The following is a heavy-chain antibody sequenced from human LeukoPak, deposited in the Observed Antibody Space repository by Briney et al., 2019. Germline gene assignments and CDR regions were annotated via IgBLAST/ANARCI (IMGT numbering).Heavy chain of an antibody. J-gene: IGHJ4*02. V-gene: IGHV3-30-3*01. D-gene: IGHD1-26*01. CDR2: ISYDGSNK. Sequence: GGSLRLSCAASGFTFSSYAMHWVRQAPGKGLEWVAVISYDGSNKYYADSVKGRFTISRDNSKNTLYLQMNSLRAEDTAVHYCARDPEYSGSYPSDYWGQGTLVTVSS. CDR1: GFTFSSYA. CDR3: ARDPEYSGSYPSDY.